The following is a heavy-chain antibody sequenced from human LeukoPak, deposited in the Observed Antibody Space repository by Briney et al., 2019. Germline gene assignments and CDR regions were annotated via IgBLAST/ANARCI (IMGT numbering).Heavy chain of an antibody. V-gene: IGHV3-7*01. D-gene: IGHD6-19*01. Sequence: QTGGSLRLSCAASGFMFSNYWMSWVRQAPGKGLEWVANINQDGSESRYVDSVKGRFTISRDNAKNSLYLQMNSLRGEDTAVYYCARDKVGGSVAGSNLDYWGQGNLVTVSS. CDR3: ARDKVGGSVAGSNLDY. CDR2: INQDGSES. CDR1: GFMFSNYW. J-gene: IGHJ4*02.